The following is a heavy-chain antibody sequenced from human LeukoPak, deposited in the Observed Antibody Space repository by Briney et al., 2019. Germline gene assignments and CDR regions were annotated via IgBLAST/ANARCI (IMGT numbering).Heavy chain of an antibody. J-gene: IGHJ4*02. Sequence: PGGSLRLSCVASGFTFSSYAMSWVRQAPGKGLEWVSAISGSGGSTYYADSVKGRFTISRDNSKNTLYLQMNSLRAEDTAVYYCAKADHRWPLYYFDYWGQGTLVTVSS. CDR2: ISGSGGST. D-gene: IGHD4-23*01. V-gene: IGHV3-23*01. CDR3: AKADHRWPLYYFDY. CDR1: GFTFSSYA.